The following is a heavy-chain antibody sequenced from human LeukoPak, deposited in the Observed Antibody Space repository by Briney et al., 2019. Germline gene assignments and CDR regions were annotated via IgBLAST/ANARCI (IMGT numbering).Heavy chain of an antibody. D-gene: IGHD6-13*01. V-gene: IGHV4-59*08. J-gene: IGHJ6*02. CDR1: GGSISSYY. CDR2: IYYSGST. CDR3: ARATAAAENYYYGMDV. Sequence: SETLSLTCTVSGGSISSYYWSWIRQPPGKGLEWIGYIYYSGSTNYNPSLKSRVTISVDTSKNQFSLKLSSVTAADTAVYYCARATAAAENYYYGMDVWGQGTTVTVSS.